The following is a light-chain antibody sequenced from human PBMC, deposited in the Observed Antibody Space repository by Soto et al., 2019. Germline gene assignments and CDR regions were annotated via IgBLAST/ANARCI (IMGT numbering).Light chain of an antibody. J-gene: IGKJ3*01. CDR1: QSFSSSY. V-gene: IGKV3-20*01. CDR3: QHYGSALFT. Sequence: EIVLTQSPGTLSLSPGERATLSCRASQSFSSSYLAWYQQKPGQAPRLLIYGASSRATGIPDRFSGSGSGTDFTLTISRLEPEDFAVYYCQHYGSALFTFGPGTKVHIK. CDR2: GAS.